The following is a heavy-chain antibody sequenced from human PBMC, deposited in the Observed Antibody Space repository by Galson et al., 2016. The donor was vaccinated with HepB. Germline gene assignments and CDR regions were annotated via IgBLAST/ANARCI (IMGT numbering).Heavy chain of an antibody. CDR3: ARDSEFYSSMDV. D-gene: IGHD1-14*01. Sequence: SLRLSCAASGFTFSEYGMHWVRQAPGKGLEWVAVTWHDGSKNYYADSVKGRFSISRDNSKNTLYLQMISLTAEDTAVYYCARDSEFYSSMDVWGQGTLVTVSS. J-gene: IGHJ4*02. V-gene: IGHV3-33*01. CDR1: GFTFSEYG. CDR2: TWHDGSKN.